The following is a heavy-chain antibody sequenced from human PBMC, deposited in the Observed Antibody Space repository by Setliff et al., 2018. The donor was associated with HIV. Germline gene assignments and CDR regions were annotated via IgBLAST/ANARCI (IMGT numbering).Heavy chain of an antibody. Sequence: PGGSLRLSCAASGFTFSDYEMNWVRQAPGKGLQWVSVIYSGGSTYYADSVKGRFTISRDNSKNTLYLQMNSLRSDDTAVYYCARDLGYCTSTSCYGVFDYWGQGTLVTVSS. V-gene: IGHV3-53*05. J-gene: IGHJ4*02. CDR1: GFTFSDYE. CDR2: IYSGGST. D-gene: IGHD2-2*01. CDR3: ARDLGYCTSTSCYGVFDY.